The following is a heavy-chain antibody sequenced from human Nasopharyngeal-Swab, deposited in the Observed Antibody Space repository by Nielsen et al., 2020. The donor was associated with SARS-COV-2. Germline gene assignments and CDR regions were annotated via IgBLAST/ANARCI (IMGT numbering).Heavy chain of an antibody. J-gene: IGHJ4*02. CDR2: IYYSGST. Sequence: GSLRLSCTVSGGSISGSSYYWGWIRQPPGKGLEWIGSIYYSGSTYYNPSLKSRVTISVDTSKNQFSLKLSSVTAADTAVYYCARLGGDTAMGLWGQGTLVTVSS. V-gene: IGHV4-39*01. CDR1: GGSISGSSYY. CDR3: ARLGGDTAMGL. D-gene: IGHD5-18*01.